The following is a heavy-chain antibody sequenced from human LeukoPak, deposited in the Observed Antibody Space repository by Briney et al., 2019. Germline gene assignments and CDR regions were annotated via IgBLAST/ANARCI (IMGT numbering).Heavy chain of an antibody. CDR1: GGPISSYY. V-gene: IGHV4-59*08. D-gene: IGHD1-26*01. Sequence: SETLSLTCTVSGGPISSYYWSWIRQPPGKGLEWIGYTYYSGSTNYNPSLKSRVTISVDTSKNQFSLKLSSVTAADTAVYYCARASLPGSLDPWGQGTLVTVSS. J-gene: IGHJ5*02. CDR2: TYYSGST. CDR3: ARASLPGSLDP.